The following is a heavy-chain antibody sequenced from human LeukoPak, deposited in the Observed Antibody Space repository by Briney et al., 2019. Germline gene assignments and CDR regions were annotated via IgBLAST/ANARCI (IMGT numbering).Heavy chain of an antibody. Sequence: ASVKVSCKASGYTFTGYYMHWVRQAPGQGLEWMGWINPNSGGTNYTQKFQGRVTMTRDTSISTAYMELSRLRSDDTAVYYCAREKLDVTTVTNFDYWGQGTLVTVSS. CDR1: GYTFTGYY. CDR3: AREKLDVTTVTNFDY. CDR2: INPNSGGT. V-gene: IGHV1-2*02. J-gene: IGHJ4*02. D-gene: IGHD4-17*01.